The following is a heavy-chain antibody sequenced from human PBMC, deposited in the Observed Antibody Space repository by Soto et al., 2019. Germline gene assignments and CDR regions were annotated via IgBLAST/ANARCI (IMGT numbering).Heavy chain of an antibody. V-gene: IGHV1-2*02. D-gene: IGHD2-2*01. CDR1: GYTFTDYH. J-gene: IGHJ4*02. CDR3: SFAPNWTYQQTRY. CDR2: ITPDSGDT. Sequence: QVQLVQSGAEVKKSGASVKVSCKASGYTFTDYHMHWVRQAPGQGLEWMGWITPDSGDTKYAQKFQGRVTMTRDTSISTVYMDLSGLKSEDTAVYYCSFAPNWTYQQTRYWGRGTQVTVSS.